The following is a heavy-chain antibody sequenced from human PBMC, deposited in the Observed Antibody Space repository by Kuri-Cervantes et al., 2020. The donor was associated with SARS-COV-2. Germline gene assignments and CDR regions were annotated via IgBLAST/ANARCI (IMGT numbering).Heavy chain of an antibody. CDR2: ISGSGGST. CDR1: GFTFSSYA. CDR3: SLSSSSVYYYYMDV. Sequence: GESLKISCAASGFTFSSYAMSWVRQAPGKGLEWVSAISGSGGSTYYADSVKGRFTISRDNSKNTLYLQMNSLRAEDTAVYYCSLSSSSVYYYYMDVRGKGTTVTVSS. V-gene: IGHV3-23*01. D-gene: IGHD6-13*01. J-gene: IGHJ6*03.